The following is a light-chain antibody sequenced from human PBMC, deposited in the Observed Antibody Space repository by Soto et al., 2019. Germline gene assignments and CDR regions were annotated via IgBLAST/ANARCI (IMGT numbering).Light chain of an antibody. V-gene: IGLV1-40*01. CDR1: SSNIGAGFD. Sequence: QSVLTQPPSVSGAPGQRLTISCAGTSSNIGAGFDVHWYQQLPGTAPKLLIYYNNQRPSGVPDRFSGSKSGTSASLAISGLQSEDESDYYCAAWDDTLKRYVFGTGTKLTVL. J-gene: IGLJ1*01. CDR3: AAWDDTLKRYV. CDR2: YNN.